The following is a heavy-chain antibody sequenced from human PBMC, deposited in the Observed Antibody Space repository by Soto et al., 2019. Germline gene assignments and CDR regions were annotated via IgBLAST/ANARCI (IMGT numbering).Heavy chain of an antibody. CDR3: ARDSPYVDTPRFDS. Sequence: QVQLQESGPGLVKPSQTLSLTCTVSGGSISSGGYYWSWIRQHPGKGLEWIGYIFYSGSTQYNPSLKRRVTISLDTSENQFSLNLSSVIAADTAVHYCARDSPYVDTPRFDSWGQGTLVTVSS. D-gene: IGHD3-16*01. V-gene: IGHV4-31*03. J-gene: IGHJ4*02. CDR2: IFYSGST. CDR1: GGSISSGGYY.